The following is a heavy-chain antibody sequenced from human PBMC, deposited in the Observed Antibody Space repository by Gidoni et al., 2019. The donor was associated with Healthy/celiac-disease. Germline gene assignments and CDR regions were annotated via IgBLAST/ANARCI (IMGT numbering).Heavy chain of an antibody. Sequence: DVQLVESGGGLVQPGGSLRLSCAASGFTFRSYSMNWVRPAPGKGLGWVSYNSSSSSTIYYADSVKGRLTISRDNGKNSMYLQMNSLRAEDTDVYYCARVGDCWSGYYPEGMDVWGQGTTVTVSS. V-gene: IGHV3-48*04. CDR2: NSSSSSTI. J-gene: IGHJ6*02. CDR3: ARVGDCWSGYYPEGMDV. D-gene: IGHD3-3*01. CDR1: GFTFRSYS.